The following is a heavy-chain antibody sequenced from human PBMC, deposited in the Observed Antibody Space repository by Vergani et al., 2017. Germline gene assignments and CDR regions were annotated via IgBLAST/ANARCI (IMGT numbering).Heavy chain of an antibody. V-gene: IGHV3-53*02. CDR2: LYSGGTT. Sequence: EVQLVETGGRVVRPGGSLRLSCAVSGFSVSDNFMNRVRQAPGKGLEWVSVLYSGGTTYYAASVEGRFTISRDNSRNTLFLQLDNLRVDDTAIYYCARAVNNLYHGPLGPFYNYYYMDVWGFGTTVTVSS. CDR3: ARAVNNLYHGPLGPFYNYYYMDV. J-gene: IGHJ6*03. D-gene: IGHD2/OR15-2a*01. CDR1: GFSVSDNF.